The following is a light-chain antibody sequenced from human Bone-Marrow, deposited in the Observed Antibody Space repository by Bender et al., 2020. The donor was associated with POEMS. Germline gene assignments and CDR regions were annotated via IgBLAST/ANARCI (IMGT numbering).Light chain of an antibody. J-gene: IGLJ3*02. Sequence: SYEVTQPPSVSVSPGQTARITCSGDALPNHYVYWYQQRPGQAPVLVIAKDSQRPSGIPARFSGSTSGKTVTLTITGVQAEDEADYYCQSADINDTWVCGGGTELTVL. V-gene: IGLV3-25*03. CDR3: QSADINDTWV. CDR1: ALPNHY. CDR2: KDS.